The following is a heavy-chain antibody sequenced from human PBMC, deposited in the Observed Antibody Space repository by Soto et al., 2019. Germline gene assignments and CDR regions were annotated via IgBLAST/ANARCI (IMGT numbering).Heavy chain of an antibody. J-gene: IGHJ4*02. D-gene: IGHD3-16*01. CDR1: GFTFNTYA. Sequence: VQLLESGGGLVQPGGSLRPSCAASGFTFNTYAMNWVRQAPGKGLEWVSAISRVYDSTYYADSVKGRFTISRDNSQYTLYLQMNSLRAEDTALYYCVSGGSGNHFCSYFDFWGQGTPVTVSS. CDR3: VSGGSGNHFCSYFDF. CDR2: ISRVYDST. V-gene: IGHV3-23*01.